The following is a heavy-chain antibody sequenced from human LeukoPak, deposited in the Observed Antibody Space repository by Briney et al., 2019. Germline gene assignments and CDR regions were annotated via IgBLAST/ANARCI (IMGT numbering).Heavy chain of an antibody. Sequence: GGSLRLSCAASGITFSYNFMSWVRQAPGKGLEWVSVIYSDSSADYADSVKGRFTISRDDAKNALYLQMNSLRAGDTAVYYCARAPRPFDNSDYYFDYWGQGSLVTVSS. CDR1: GITFSYNF. J-gene: IGHJ4*02. CDR3: ARAPRPFDNSDYYFDY. V-gene: IGHV3-53*01. CDR2: IYSDSSA. D-gene: IGHD6-25*01.